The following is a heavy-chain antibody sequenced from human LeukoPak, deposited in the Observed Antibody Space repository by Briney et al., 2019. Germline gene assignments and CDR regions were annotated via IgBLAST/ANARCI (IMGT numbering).Heavy chain of an antibody. J-gene: IGHJ3*02. CDR1: GGSISSSNYY. CDR2: IYYSGST. CDR3: ARDRLSLGAFDI. D-gene: IGHD7-27*01. Sequence: SETLSLTCTVSGGSISSSNYYWGWIRQPPGKGLEWIGSIYYSGSTYYNPSLKSRVTISVDTSKNQFSLNLSSVTAADTAVYYCARDRLSLGAFDIWGQGTMVTVSS. V-gene: IGHV4-39*07.